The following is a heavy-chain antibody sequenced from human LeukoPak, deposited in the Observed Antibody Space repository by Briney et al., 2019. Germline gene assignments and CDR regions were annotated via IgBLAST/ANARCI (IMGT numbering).Heavy chain of an antibody. CDR3: ARDLGTPTRGDFDY. D-gene: IGHD3-10*01. CDR1: GFTVSSNY. J-gene: IGHJ4*02. V-gene: IGHV3-53*01. CDR2: IYSGGST. Sequence: GGSLRLSCAASGFTVSSNYMSWVRQAPGKGLEWVSVIYSGGSTYYADSVKGRFTISRDNSKNTLYLQMNSLRAEDTAVYYCARDLGTPTRGDFDYWGQGTLVTVSS.